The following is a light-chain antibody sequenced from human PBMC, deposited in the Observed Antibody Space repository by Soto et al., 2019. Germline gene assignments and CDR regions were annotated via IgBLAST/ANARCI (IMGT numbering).Light chain of an antibody. J-gene: IGKJ4*01. V-gene: IGKV3-15*01. CDR2: GAS. CDR1: QSVRSN. Sequence: EIVMTQSPATLSVSPGERATLSCRASQSVRSNLAWYQQKPGQAPRLLIYGASTRATGIPARFSGSGSGTEFTLIISSLQSEDFAVYYCQQYNNWPALTFGEGTQVEIK. CDR3: QQYNNWPALT.